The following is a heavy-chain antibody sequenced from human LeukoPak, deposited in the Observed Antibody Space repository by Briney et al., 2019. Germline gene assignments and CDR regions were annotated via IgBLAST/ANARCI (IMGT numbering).Heavy chain of an antibody. Sequence: PGGSLRLSCAASGFTFSSYAMSWVRQAPGKGLEWVSAISGSGGSTYYADSVKGRFTISRDNSKNTLYLQMSSLKTEDTAVYFCAHRDTAMVRVDYWGQGTLVTVSS. D-gene: IGHD5-18*01. CDR2: ISGSGGST. V-gene: IGHV3-23*01. CDR1: GFTFSSYA. J-gene: IGHJ4*02. CDR3: AHRDTAMVRVDY.